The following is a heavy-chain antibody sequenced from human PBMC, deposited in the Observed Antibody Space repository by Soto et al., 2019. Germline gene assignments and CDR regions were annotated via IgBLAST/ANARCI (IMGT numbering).Heavy chain of an antibody. Sequence: SVKVSCKASGFTFTSSAMQWVRQARGQRLEWIGWIVVGSGNTNYAQKFQERVTITRDMSTSTAYMELSSLRSEDTAVYYCAAGPPYDILTGPYWGQGTLVTVSS. D-gene: IGHD3-9*01. CDR3: AAGPPYDILTGPY. V-gene: IGHV1-58*02. CDR2: IVVGSGNT. CDR1: GFTFTSSA. J-gene: IGHJ4*02.